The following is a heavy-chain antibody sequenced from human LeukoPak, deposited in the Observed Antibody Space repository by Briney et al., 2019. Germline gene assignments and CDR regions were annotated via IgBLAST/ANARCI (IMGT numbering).Heavy chain of an antibody. CDR2: IDPDSGGT. CDR1: GYTFIDYY. CDR3: AREYYDTSGRKRAFDV. Sequence: GASVKVSCKAPGYTFIDYYVHWVRQAPGQGLEWMGRIDPDSGGTSYAQKFQGRVTMTRDTSITTAYMELSRLRSDDTAVYYCAREYYDTSGRKRAFDVWGQGTMVTVSS. D-gene: IGHD3-22*01. J-gene: IGHJ3*01. V-gene: IGHV1-2*02.